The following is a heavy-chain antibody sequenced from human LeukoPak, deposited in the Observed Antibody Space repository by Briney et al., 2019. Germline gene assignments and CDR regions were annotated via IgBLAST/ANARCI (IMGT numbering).Heavy chain of an antibody. D-gene: IGHD3-10*01. V-gene: IGHV4-34*01. Sequence: PSETLSLTCAVYGGSFSGYYWSWIRQPPGKGLEWIGEINHSGSTNYNPSLKSRVTISADTSKNQFSLKLSSVTAADTAVYYCARSPYGSGSYYMDVWGKGTTVTISS. J-gene: IGHJ6*03. CDR3: ARSPYGSGSYYMDV. CDR1: GGSFSGYY. CDR2: INHSGST.